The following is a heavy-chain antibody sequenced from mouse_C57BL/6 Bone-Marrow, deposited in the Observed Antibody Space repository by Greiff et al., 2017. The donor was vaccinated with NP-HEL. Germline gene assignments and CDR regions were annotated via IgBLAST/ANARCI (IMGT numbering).Heavy chain of an antibody. Sequence: VQLQQSGAELARPGASVKLSCKASGYTFTSYGISWVKQRTGQGLEWIGEIYPRSGNTYYNEKFKGKATLTADKSSSTAYMELRSLTSEDSAVYFGARSPITTVVEGFAYWGQGTLVTVSA. J-gene: IGHJ3*01. CDR1: GYTFTSYG. CDR2: IYPRSGNT. CDR3: ARSPITTVVEGFAY. D-gene: IGHD1-1*01. V-gene: IGHV1-81*01.